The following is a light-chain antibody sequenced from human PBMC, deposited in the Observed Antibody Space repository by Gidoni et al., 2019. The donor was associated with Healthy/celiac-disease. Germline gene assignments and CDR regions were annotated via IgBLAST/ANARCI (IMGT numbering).Light chain of an antibody. J-gene: IGKJ3*01. V-gene: IGKV3-11*01. CDR2: DAS. CDR3: QQRSNWPGT. Sequence: EIVLTQSPATLSLSPGERATLSCRASQRVSSYLAWYQQKPGQAPRILIYDASNRATGIPARFSGSGSGTDFTLTISSLEPEDFAVYYCQQRSNWPGTFGPGTKVDIK. CDR1: QRVSSY.